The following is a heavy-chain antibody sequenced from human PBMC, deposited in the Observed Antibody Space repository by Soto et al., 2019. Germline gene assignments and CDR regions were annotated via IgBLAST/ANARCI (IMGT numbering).Heavy chain of an antibody. V-gene: IGHV4-59*01. CDR2: IYYSGST. Sequence: QVQLQESGPGLVKPSETLSLTCTVSGGSISSYYWSWIRQPPGKGLEWIGYIYYSGSTNYNPSLKSRVTISVDTSKNQFSLKLSSVTAADTAVYYCARDRNYDFWSGYQPVGWFDPWGQGTLVTVSS. CDR1: GGSISSYY. D-gene: IGHD3-3*01. CDR3: ARDRNYDFWSGYQPVGWFDP. J-gene: IGHJ5*02.